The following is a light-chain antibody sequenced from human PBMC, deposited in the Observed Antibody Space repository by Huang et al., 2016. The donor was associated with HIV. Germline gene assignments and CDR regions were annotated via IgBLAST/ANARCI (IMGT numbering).Light chain of an antibody. V-gene: IGKV4-1*01. CDR1: QRILYNSDKKNY. CDR2: WAS. Sequence: DIVMTQSPDSLAVSLGERATINCKSSQRILYNSDKKNYLAWYQKKPGQPPKLLLSWASTREAGVPDRFSGSGSGTDFTLTISSLQAGDVAVYYCQQYYGSPPTFGQGTKVEIK. CDR3: QQYYGSPPT. J-gene: IGKJ1*01.